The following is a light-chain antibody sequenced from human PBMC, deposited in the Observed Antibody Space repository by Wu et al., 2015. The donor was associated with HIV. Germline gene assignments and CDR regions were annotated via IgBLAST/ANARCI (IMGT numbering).Light chain of an antibody. CDR2: GAS. J-gene: IGKJ1*01. CDR1: QNVSSN. Sequence: TQSPGTLSLSPGERATLSFRASQNVSSNLAWYQQKPGQAPRLLIYGASTRATGIPARFSGSGSGTEFTLTISSMQSEDFAVYSCQQYGGSPWTFGQGTKVE. V-gene: IGKV3-15*01. CDR3: QQYGGSPWT.